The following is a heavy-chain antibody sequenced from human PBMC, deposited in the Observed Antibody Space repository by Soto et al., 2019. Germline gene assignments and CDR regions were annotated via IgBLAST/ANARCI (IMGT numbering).Heavy chain of an antibody. CDR1: GYTFSSYW. Sequence: PVESLTISCKVLGYTFSSYWIVWVLQSPGKGLEWLGIIYGGDSETRYRPSFQGQVTISADKSIGTAYLRWTGLKASDTAMYYCARIKNFGSGNYRMPFDAWGQGTMVTVSS. J-gene: IGHJ3*01. CDR3: ARIKNFGSGNYRMPFDA. D-gene: IGHD3-10*01. V-gene: IGHV5-51*01. CDR2: IYGGDSET.